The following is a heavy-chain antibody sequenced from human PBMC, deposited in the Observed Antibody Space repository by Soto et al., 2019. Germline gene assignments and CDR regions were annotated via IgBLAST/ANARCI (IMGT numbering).Heavy chain of an antibody. Sequence: QVQLVQSGAEVKKPGASVRVSCKASGYTFTSNGISWVRQAPGQGLNRMGCINPHNGTTDYPHKLQARVTMATETVTSTADVELRRHRSDDTAVHYCARMFSGRYFGAAVGNWGQGTVVTGSS. CDR1: GYTFTSNG. CDR3: ARMFSGRYFGAAVGN. CDR2: INPHNGTT. D-gene: IGHD3-9*01. V-gene: IGHV1-18*04. J-gene: IGHJ4*02.